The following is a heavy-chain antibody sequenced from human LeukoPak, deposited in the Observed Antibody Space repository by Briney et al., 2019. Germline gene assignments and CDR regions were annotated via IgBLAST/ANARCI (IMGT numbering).Heavy chain of an antibody. CDR1: GGSITSYY. D-gene: IGHD2-21*02. CDR3: ARLPMAVTPHVDY. CDR2: MYYSGTT. J-gene: IGHJ4*02. Sequence: PSETLSLTCTVSGGSITSYYRSWIRQSPGKGLEWIRFMYYSGTTNYNPSLKSRVTISLGMSKNQFSLKLSSVTAADTAVYYCARLPMAVTPHVDYWGQGTLVTVFS. V-gene: IGHV4-59*01.